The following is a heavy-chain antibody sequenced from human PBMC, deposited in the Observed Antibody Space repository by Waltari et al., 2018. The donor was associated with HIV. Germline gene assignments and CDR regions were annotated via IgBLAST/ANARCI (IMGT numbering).Heavy chain of an antibody. CDR3: ANIPPYTIGRGWFDP. CDR1: GFTVSSYA. V-gene: IGHV3-23*01. Sequence: EVQLLESGGGLVQPGGSLRLTCAASGFTVSSYAMSWVRQAPGKGLFLVSGSIASCDKTYYADSVKGGFTISRHNSKKTLYLQMNSLPAEDTAVYHCANIPPYTIGRGWFDPWGQGTLVTVSS. D-gene: IGHD2-2*02. J-gene: IGHJ5*02. CDR2: SIASCDKT.